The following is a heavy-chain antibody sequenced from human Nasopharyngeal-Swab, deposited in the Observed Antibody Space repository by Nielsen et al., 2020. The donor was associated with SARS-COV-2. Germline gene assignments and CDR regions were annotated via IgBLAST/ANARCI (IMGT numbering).Heavy chain of an antibody. CDR1: GFTFTDNY. Sequence: GESLKISCAASGFTFTDNYMSWIRQAPGKGLEWLSYISSGGSNTTYADSVKGRFTVSRDNAKNSLYLQMNSLRAGDTAIYYCAKDLSGQWLRGAFHIWGQGTMVTVSS. V-gene: IGHV3-11*05. D-gene: IGHD6-19*01. J-gene: IGHJ3*02. CDR2: ISSGGSNT. CDR3: AKDLSGQWLRGAFHI.